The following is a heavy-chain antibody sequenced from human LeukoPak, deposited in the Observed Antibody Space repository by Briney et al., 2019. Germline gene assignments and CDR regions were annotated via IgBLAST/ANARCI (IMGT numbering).Heavy chain of an antibody. V-gene: IGHV1-69*13. J-gene: IGHJ6*03. D-gene: IGHD2-15*01. Sequence: GASVKVSCKASGGTFNSYAISWVRQAPGQGLEWMGGIIPIFGTANYAQKFQGRVTITADESTSTAYMELSSLRSEDTAVYYCARAPIRHCSGGSCYSEDPTHYYYYYMDVWGKGTTVTVSS. CDR2: IIPIFGTA. CDR1: GGTFNSYA. CDR3: ARAPIRHCSGGSCYSEDPTHYYYYYMDV.